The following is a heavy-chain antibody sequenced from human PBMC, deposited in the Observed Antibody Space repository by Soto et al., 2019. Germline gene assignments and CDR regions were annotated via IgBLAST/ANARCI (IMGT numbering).Heavy chain of an antibody. CDR1: GFSLSTSGVG. V-gene: IGHV2-5*02. J-gene: IGHJ4*02. CDR3: AHSWEEGLRD. D-gene: IGHD1-26*01. CDR2: IYWDDDK. Sequence: QITLKESGPTLVKPTQTLTLTCTFSGFSLSTSGVGVGWIRQPPGKALEWLALIYWDDDKRYSPSLKCRLTITKDTSKNQVVLTMTNVDPVDTATYYCAHSWEEGLRDWGQGTLVTVSS.